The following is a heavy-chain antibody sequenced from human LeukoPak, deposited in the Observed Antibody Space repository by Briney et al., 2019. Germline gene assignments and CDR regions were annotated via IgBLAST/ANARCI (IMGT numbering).Heavy chain of an antibody. D-gene: IGHD5-18*01. CDR1: GFTFSSYS. CDR3: ASPESEKDTAIADY. V-gene: IGHV3-48*01. CDR2: ISSSSSTL. J-gene: IGHJ4*02. Sequence: GGSLRLSCAASGFTFSSYSMNWVRQAPGKGLEWVSYISSSSSTLYYADSVKGRFTISRDNAKNSLYLQMNSLRAEDTAVYYCASPESEKDTAIADYWGQGTLVTVSS.